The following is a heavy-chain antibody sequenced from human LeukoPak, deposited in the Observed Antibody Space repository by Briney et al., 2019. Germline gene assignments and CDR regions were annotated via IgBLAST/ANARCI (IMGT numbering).Heavy chain of an antibody. J-gene: IGHJ4*02. CDR3: ARLSTGGSSFDY. CDR2: INAGNGNT. D-gene: IGHD2-15*01. V-gene: IGHV1-3*01. Sequence: DSVKVSCKASGYTFTSYAMHWVRQAPGQRLEWMGWINAGNGNTKYSQKFQGRVTITRDTSASTAYMELSSLRSEDTAVYYCARLSTGGSSFDYWGQGTLVTVSS. CDR1: GYTFTSYA.